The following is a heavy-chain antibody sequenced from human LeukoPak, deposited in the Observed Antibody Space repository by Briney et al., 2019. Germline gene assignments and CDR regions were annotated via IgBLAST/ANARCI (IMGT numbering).Heavy chain of an antibody. CDR2: IYYSGGT. Sequence: SETLSLTCTVSGGSISSYYWSWIRQPPGKGLEWIGYIYYSGGTNYNPSLKSRVTISVDTSKNQFSLKLSSVTAADTAVYYCARETSQKGAHYMDVWGKGTTVTISS. CDR3: ARETSQKGAHYMDV. CDR1: GGSISSYY. V-gene: IGHV4-59*01. D-gene: IGHD3-16*01. J-gene: IGHJ6*03.